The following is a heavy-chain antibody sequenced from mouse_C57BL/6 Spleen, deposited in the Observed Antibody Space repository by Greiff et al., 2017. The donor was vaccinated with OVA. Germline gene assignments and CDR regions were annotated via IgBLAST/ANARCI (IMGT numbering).Heavy chain of an antibody. Sequence: QVQLKQSGAELMKPGASVKLSCKATGYTFTGYWIEWVKQRPGHGLEWIGEILPGSGSTNNHEKLKGKATFTADNSANTAYMQLSSLTTEDSAIYYCARPTIYYDYDGFAYWGQGTLVTVSA. CDR2: ILPGSGST. CDR1: GYTFTGYW. J-gene: IGHJ3*01. V-gene: IGHV1-9*01. D-gene: IGHD2-4*01. CDR3: ARPTIYYDYDGFAY.